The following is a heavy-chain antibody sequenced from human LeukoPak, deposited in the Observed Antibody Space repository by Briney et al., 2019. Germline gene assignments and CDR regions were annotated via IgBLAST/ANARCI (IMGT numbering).Heavy chain of an antibody. CDR1: GFTFRNYW. Sequence: GGSLRLSCAASGFTFRNYWMSWVRQAPGRGLDWVATIKQDGILKHYVDSVKGRFTISRDNAANSLYLHMDNLRVEDTAVYYCARLGGETTRFDLWGQGTLVTVSS. V-gene: IGHV3-7*01. CDR2: IKQDGILK. D-gene: IGHD3-16*01. J-gene: IGHJ5*02. CDR3: ARLGGETTRFDL.